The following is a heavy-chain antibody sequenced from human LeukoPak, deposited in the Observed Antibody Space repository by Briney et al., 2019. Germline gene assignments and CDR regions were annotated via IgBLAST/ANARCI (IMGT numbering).Heavy chain of an antibody. D-gene: IGHD3-16*02. CDR1: GFTVSSNY. CDR2: IYSGGST. CDR3: ARDMITFGGVIAASHWFDP. J-gene: IGHJ5*02. V-gene: IGHV3-53*04. Sequence: GGSLRLSCAASGFTVSSNYMSWVRQAPGKGLEWVSVIYSGGSTYYADSVKGRFTISRHNSKNTLYLQMNSLRAEDTAVYYCARDMITFGGVIAASHWFDPWGQGTLVTVSS.